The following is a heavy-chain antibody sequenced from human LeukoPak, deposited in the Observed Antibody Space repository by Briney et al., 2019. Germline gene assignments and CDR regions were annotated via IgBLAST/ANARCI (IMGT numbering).Heavy chain of an antibody. CDR3: ARLHERRAFDI. J-gene: IGHJ3*02. V-gene: IGHV1-69*04. CDR1: GGTFSSYA. D-gene: IGHD4-11*01. Sequence: SVKVSCKASGGTFSSYAISWVRQAPGQGLEWMGRIIPILGIANYAQKFQGRVTMTTDTSTSTAYMELRSLRSDDTAVYYCARLHERRAFDIWGQGTMVTVSS. CDR2: IIPILGIA.